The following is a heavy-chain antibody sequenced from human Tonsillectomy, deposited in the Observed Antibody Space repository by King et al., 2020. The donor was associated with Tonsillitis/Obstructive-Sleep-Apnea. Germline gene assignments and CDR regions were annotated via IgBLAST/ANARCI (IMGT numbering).Heavy chain of an antibody. V-gene: IGHV3-23*04. D-gene: IGHD1-26*01. J-gene: IGHJ4*02. CDR2: ISGSGGST. CDR1: GFTFSSYA. CDR3: VSPYSGSYELDY. Sequence: VQLVESGGGLVQPGGSLRLSCAASGFTFSSYAMSWVRQAPGKGLEWVSAISGSGGSTYYADSVKGRFTISRANSKNTLYLQMNSLRAEDTAVYYCVSPYSGSYELDYWGQGTLVTVSS.